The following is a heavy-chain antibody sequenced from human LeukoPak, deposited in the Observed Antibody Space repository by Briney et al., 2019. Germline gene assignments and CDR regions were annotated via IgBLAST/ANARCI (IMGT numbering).Heavy chain of an antibody. V-gene: IGHV4-34*01. J-gene: IGHJ4*02. CDR1: GGSLRDYF. CDR2: MDHSGRT. CDR3: ARRGISSSSSYNGDFDH. D-gene: IGHD3-10*01. Sequence: PAETLSLTCAVYGGSLRDYFWSWIRQSPGSRMEWIGEMDHSGRTNYNPSFKSRVTISVDTSKNQFSLSLRSVSAADTAVVYCARRGISSSSSYNGDFDHWGQGTLVTVSS.